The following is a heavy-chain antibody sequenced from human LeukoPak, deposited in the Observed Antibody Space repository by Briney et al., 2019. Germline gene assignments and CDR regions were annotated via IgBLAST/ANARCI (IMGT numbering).Heavy chain of an antibody. CDR2: ISGNGDKR. CDR3: AKSTDRSGSYSFFDY. V-gene: IGHV3-23*01. J-gene: IGHJ4*02. Sequence: GESLRLSCEASGFTFSNYAMSWVRQAPGKGPEWVSGISGNGDKRRYRDSMKGRFFISRDNSKNTLFLQPNTLRADDAAVYYCAKSTDRSGSYSFFDYWGLGTLVSVPS. D-gene: IGHD1-26*01. CDR1: GFTFSNYA.